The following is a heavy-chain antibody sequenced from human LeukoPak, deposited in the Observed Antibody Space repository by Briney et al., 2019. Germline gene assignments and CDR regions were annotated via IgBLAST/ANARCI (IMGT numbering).Heavy chain of an antibody. J-gene: IGHJ5*02. CDR1: GGSISSSSYY. V-gene: IGHV4-39*01. CDR3: AGNGGYCSSTSCSGWFDP. CDR2: IYYSGST. Sequence: SEPLSLTCTVSGGSISSSSYYWGWIRQPPGKGLEWIGSIYYSGSTYYNPSLKSRVTISVDTSKNQFSLKLSSVTAADTAVYYCAGNGGYCSSTSCSGWFDPWGQGTLVTVSS. D-gene: IGHD2-2*01.